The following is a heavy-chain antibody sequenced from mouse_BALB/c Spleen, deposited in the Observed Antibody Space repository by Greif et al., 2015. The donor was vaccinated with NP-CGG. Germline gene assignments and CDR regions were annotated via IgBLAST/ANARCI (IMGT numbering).Heavy chain of an antibody. CDR2: IYPGDGDT. CDR1: GYAFSSYW. J-gene: IGHJ3*01. Sequence: VKLVESGAELVRPGSSVKISCKASGYAFSSYWMNWVKQRPGQGLEWIGQIYPGDGDTNYNGKFKGKATLTADKSSSTAYMQLSSLTSEDSAVYFCARGDGFAYWGQGTLVTVSA. V-gene: IGHV1-80*01. CDR3: ARGDGFAY.